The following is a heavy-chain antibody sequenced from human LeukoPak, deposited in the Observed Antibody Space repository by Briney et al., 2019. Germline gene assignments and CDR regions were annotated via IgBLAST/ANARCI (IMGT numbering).Heavy chain of an antibody. CDR3: AVGGSYFDFDY. D-gene: IGHD1-26*01. V-gene: IGHV1-2*04. CDR2: INPNSGGT. J-gene: IGHJ4*02. Sequence: EASVTVSCTASGYTFTGCYMHWVRQAPGQGLEWMGWINPNSGGTNYAQKFQGWVTMTRDTSISTAYMELSRLRSDDTAVYYCAVGGSYFDFDYWGQGTLVTVSS. CDR1: GYTFTGCY.